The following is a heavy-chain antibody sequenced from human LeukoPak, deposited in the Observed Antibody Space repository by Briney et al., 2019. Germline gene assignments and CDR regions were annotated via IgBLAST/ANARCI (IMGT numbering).Heavy chain of an antibody. J-gene: IGHJ6*03. D-gene: IGHD4-11*01. V-gene: IGHV1-46*01. Sequence: ASVKVSCKASGYTFTSYYMHWVRQAPGQGLEWMGIINPSGGSTNYAQKFQGRVTMTRDMSTSTIYMELSSLRSEDTAVYYCTRDYSIYYYMDVWGKGTTVTVSS. CDR3: TRDYSIYYYMDV. CDR2: INPSGGST. CDR1: GYTFTSYY.